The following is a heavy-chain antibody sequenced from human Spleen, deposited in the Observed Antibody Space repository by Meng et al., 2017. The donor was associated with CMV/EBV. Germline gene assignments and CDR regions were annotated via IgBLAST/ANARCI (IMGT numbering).Heavy chain of an antibody. D-gene: IGHD2-2*02. J-gene: IGHJ5*02. CDR2: INHSGST. Sequence: GSLRLSCAVYGGSFSGYYWSWIRQPPGKGLEWIGEINHSGSTNYNPSLKSRVTISVDTSKNQFSLKLSSVTAADTAVYYCAREMGGYCSSTSCYTRPYNWFDPWGQGTLVTVSS. CDR1: GGSFSGYY. CDR3: AREMGGYCSSTSCYTRPYNWFDP. V-gene: IGHV4-34*01.